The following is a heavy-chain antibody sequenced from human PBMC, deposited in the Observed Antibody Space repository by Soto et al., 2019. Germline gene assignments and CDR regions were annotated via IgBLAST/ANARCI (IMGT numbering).Heavy chain of an antibody. V-gene: IGHV4-38-2*01. CDR3: AGNISTYFGS. CDR2: VYYSGST. J-gene: IGHJ4*02. D-gene: IGHD3-9*01. CDR1: GYSISNGDY. Sequence: PSETLSLTCAVSGYSISNGDYWGWIRQAPGKGLEWIGSVYYSGSTHYEPSLTGRLAISVHTLKNQFSLRLTSDTSADTAMYFCAGNISTYFGSWGQGIPVTVGS.